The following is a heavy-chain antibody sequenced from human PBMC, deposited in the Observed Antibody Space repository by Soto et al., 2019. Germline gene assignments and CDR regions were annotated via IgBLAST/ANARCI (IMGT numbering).Heavy chain of an antibody. J-gene: IGHJ4*02. Sequence: PGGSLRLSCAASGFTFSSYAMHWVRQAPGKGLEYVSAISSNGGSTYYANSVKGRFTISRDNSKNTLYLQMGSLRAEDMAVYYCARVGYSGSYPHFDYWGQGTLVTVSS. CDR1: GFTFSSYA. CDR3: ARVGYSGSYPHFDY. CDR2: ISSNGGST. D-gene: IGHD1-26*01. V-gene: IGHV3-64*01.